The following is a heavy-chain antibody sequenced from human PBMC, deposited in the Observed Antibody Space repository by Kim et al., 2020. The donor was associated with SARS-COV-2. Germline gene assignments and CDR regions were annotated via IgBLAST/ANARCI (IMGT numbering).Heavy chain of an antibody. D-gene: IGHD2-21*02. CDR1: GYSFTSYW. J-gene: IGHJ2*01. V-gene: IGHV5-51*01. CDR2: IYPGDSDT. CDR3: ARGGSHIVVVTAIGDSWYFDL. Sequence: GESLKISCKGSGYSFTSYWIGWVRQMPGKGLEWMGIIYPGDSDTRYSPSFQGQVTISADKSISTAYLQWSSLKASDTAMYYCARGGSHIVVVTAIGDSWYFDLWGRGTLVTVSS.